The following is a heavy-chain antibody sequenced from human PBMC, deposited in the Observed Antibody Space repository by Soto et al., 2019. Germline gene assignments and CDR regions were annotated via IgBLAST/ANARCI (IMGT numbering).Heavy chain of an antibody. CDR2: INLDGSEK. CDR1: GFTFRTYW. V-gene: IGHV3-7*05. Sequence: EVQLVESGGGLVRPGGSWRLSGAASGFTFRTYWLSWARQVPGKGLEWVANINLDGSEKNYVDSVKGRFTISRDNARNSLYLQMSSLRAEDTALYYCARDGSTSWYSYDYHGMDVWGQGTTVTVSS. J-gene: IGHJ6*02. CDR3: ARDGSTSWYSYDYHGMDV. D-gene: IGHD5-18*01.